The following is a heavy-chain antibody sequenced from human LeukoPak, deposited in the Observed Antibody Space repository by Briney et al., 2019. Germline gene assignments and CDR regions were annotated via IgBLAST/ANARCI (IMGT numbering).Heavy chain of an antibody. CDR3: ARGAAAGILRNWYFDL. CDR1: GYAFTAYY. D-gene: IGHD6-13*01. CDR2: INPNSGGT. J-gene: IGHJ2*01. Sequence: ASVKVSCKASGYAFTAYYMHWVRQAPGQGLECMGWINPNSGGTSYVQKFQGRVTMTRDTSISTAYLELSSLRSDDTAVYYCARGAAAGILRNWYFDLWGRGTLVTVSS. V-gene: IGHV1-2*02.